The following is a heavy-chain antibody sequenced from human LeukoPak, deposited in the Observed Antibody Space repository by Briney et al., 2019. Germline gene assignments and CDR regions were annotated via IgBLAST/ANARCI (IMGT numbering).Heavy chain of an antibody. CDR1: GFTVSSNY. CDR2: ISSSSSYI. D-gene: IGHD1-26*01. Sequence: GGSLRLSCAASGFTVSSNYMSWVRQAPGKGLEWVSSISSSSSYIYYADSVKGRFTISRDNAKNSLYLQMNSLRAEDTAVYYCARASSSGSYLDYWGQGTLVTVSS. J-gene: IGHJ4*02. V-gene: IGHV3-21*01. CDR3: ARASSSGSYLDY.